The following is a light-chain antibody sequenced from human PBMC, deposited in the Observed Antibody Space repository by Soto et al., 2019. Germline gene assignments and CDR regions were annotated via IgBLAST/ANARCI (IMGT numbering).Light chain of an antibody. CDR2: DAS. V-gene: IGKV1-5*01. Sequence: DIQMTHSPSTLSASVGYRVTITFRASQSISSWLACYQQKPGKARKLLIFDASSLESGTPSRCSGSGSGTEFTLTISSLQSEDFTVYSCLQYHNLWAFGQGTKVDIK. CDR3: LQYHNLWA. CDR1: QSISSW. J-gene: IGKJ1*01.